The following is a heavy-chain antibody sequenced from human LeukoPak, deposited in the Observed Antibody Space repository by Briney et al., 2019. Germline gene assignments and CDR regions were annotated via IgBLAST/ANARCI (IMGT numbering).Heavy chain of an antibody. D-gene: IGHD3-3*01. CDR1: GFTFDDYT. CDR3: AKGKLEGYYMDV. Sequence: PGGSLRLSCAASGFTFDDYTMHWVRQAPGKGLEWVSLISWDGGSTYYADSVKGRFTISRDNSKNSLYLQMNSLRTEDTALYYCAKGKLEGYYMDVWGKGTTVTVSS. CDR2: ISWDGGST. J-gene: IGHJ6*03. V-gene: IGHV3-43*01.